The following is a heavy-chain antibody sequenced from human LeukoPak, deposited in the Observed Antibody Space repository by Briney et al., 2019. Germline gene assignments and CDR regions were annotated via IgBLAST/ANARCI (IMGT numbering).Heavy chain of an antibody. J-gene: IGHJ4*02. Sequence: SQTLSLTCALSGDSVSSNSAAWNWIRQSPSRGLEWLGRTYYRSKRYNDYAVSVKSRITINSDTSKNRFSLQLNSVTPEDTAVYYCARAGYDSTVFDHWGQGTLVTVSS. CDR2: TYYRSKRYN. V-gene: IGHV6-1*01. CDR3: ARAGYDSTVFDH. CDR1: GDSVSSNSAA. D-gene: IGHD5-12*01.